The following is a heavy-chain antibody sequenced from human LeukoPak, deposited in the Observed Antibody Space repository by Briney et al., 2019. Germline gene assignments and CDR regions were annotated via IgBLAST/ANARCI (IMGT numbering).Heavy chain of an antibody. J-gene: IGHJ4*02. Sequence: GGSLRPSCAASGFTFSNYAMSWVRQAPGKGLEWVSAITGGGSGIYYADSMKSRFTISRDNSKSTLYLQINSLRAEDTAVYYCAKWGDYDVLTGYYVSDYWGQGTLVTVSS. CDR3: AKWGDYDVLTGYYVSDY. D-gene: IGHD3-9*01. CDR2: ITGGGSGI. CDR1: GFTFSNYA. V-gene: IGHV3-23*01.